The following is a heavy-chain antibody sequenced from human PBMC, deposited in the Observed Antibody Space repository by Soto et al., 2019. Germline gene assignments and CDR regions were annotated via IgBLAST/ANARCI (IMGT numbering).Heavy chain of an antibody. CDR3: AREQGAFSD. V-gene: IGHV4-4*02. Sequence: QVQLQESGPRLVKPSGTLSLTCAVSGGSISSSNWWTWVRQSPGKGLEWIGEIYHSGSTNYNPSLKSRLTISVDTSKNQFSLRLNSVTAADTAMYYCAREQGAFSDWGQGTLVTVSS. CDR2: IYHSGST. CDR1: GGSISSSNW. D-gene: IGHD3-16*01. J-gene: IGHJ4*02.